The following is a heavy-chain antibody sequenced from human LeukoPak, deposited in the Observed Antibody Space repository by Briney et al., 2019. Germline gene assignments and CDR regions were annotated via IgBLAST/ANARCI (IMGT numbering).Heavy chain of an antibody. V-gene: IGHV3-15*01. Sequence: PGGSLRPSCAASGFTFSNAWMSWVRQAPGKGLEWVGRIKSKTDGGTTDYAAPVKGRFTISRDDSKNTLYLQMNSLKTEDTAVYYCTTARLGYCSSTSCYPSDYWGQGTLVTVSS. CDR3: TTARLGYCSSTSCYPSDY. D-gene: IGHD2-2*01. J-gene: IGHJ4*02. CDR2: IKSKTDGGTT. CDR1: GFTFSNAW.